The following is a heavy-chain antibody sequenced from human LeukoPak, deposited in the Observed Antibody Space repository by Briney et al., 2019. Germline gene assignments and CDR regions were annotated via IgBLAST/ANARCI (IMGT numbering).Heavy chain of an antibody. CDR2: ISGSGANT. CDR1: GFTFSTYA. CDR3: ANGGGGF. D-gene: IGHD3-16*01. Sequence: PGGSLRLSCAASGFTFSTYAMTWVRQAPGKGLEWVSAISGSGANTYYADSVKGRFTISRDNSKNTLSLQMNSLRVEDTAVYYCANGGGGFWGQGTLVTVSS. J-gene: IGHJ4*02. V-gene: IGHV3-23*01.